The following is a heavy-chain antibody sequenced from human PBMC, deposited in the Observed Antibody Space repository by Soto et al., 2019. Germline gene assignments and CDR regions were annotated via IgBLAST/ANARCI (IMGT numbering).Heavy chain of an antibody. V-gene: IGHV3-33*01. Sequence: GSLRLSCAASGFTFSSYGMHWVRQAPGKGLEWVAVIWYDGSNKYYADSVKGRFTISRDNSKNTLYLQMNSLRAEDTAVYYCARVIAAGIAAAGPDYWGQGTLVTVSS. J-gene: IGHJ4*02. D-gene: IGHD6-13*01. CDR3: ARVIAAGIAAAGPDY. CDR2: IWYDGSNK. CDR1: GFTFSSYG.